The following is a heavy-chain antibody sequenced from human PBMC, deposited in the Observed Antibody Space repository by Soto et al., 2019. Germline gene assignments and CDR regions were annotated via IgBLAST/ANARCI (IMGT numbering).Heavy chain of an antibody. CDR2: ISAYNGNT. D-gene: IGHD2-8*01. V-gene: IGHV1-18*01. J-gene: IGHJ4*02. CDR3: ARELGYCTYGVCSAYDY. CDR1: GYTFTSYG. Sequence: QVQLVQSGAEVKKPGASVKVSCKASGYTFTSYGISWVRQAPGQGLEWMGWISAYNGNTNYAQKLQGRVNMNTHTCTSTAFMEVRSLGSDDTAVYYCARELGYCTYGVCSAYDYWGQGTLVTVSS.